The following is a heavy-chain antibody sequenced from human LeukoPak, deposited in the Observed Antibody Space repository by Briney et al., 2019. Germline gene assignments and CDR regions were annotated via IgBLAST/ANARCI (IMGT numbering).Heavy chain of an antibody. D-gene: IGHD1-26*01. CDR2: IYSGGGT. J-gene: IGHJ4*02. Sequence: AGGSLRLSCAASGLTVSSNYMSWVRQAPGKGLEWVSVIYSGGGTYYADSVKGRFTISRDNSKNTLYLQMNSLRAEDTAVYYCAREGLGSYYFDDWGQGTLVTVSS. CDR1: GLTVSSNY. CDR3: AREGLGSYYFDD. V-gene: IGHV3-66*01.